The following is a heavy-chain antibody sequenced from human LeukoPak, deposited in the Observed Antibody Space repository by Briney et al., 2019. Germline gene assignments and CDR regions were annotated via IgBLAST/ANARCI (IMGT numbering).Heavy chain of an antibody. Sequence: PGRSLRLSCAASGFTFSSYGMHWVRQAPGKGLEWVAVISYDGSNKYYADSVKGRFTISRDNSKNTLYLQMNSLRAEDTAVYYCAKDRGLPAFEDATAFFDYWGQGTLVTVSS. D-gene: IGHD1-1*01. CDR1: GFTFSSYG. V-gene: IGHV3-30*18. J-gene: IGHJ4*02. CDR3: AKDRGLPAFEDATAFFDY. CDR2: ISYDGSNK.